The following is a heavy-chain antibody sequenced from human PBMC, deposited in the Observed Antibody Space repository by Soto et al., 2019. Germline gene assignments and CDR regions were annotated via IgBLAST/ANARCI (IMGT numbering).Heavy chain of an antibody. CDR1: GYTFTGYY. D-gene: IGHD3-22*01. J-gene: IGHJ3*01. CDR2: INPDSGAP. CDR3: ARGSPTQYYNSSGYYSNDAFEF. Sequence: ASVKVSCKTSGYTFTGYYMHWLRQAPGQGLEWMGWINPDSGAPRYPQKFQGRVTTIRDTSISTVYMELSRLRSDDTAVYYCARGSPTQYYNSSGYYSNDAFEFWGQGSMVTVSS. V-gene: IGHV1-2*02.